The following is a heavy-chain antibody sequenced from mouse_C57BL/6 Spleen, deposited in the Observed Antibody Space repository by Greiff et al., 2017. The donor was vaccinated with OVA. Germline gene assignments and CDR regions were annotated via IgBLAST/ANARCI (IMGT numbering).Heavy chain of an antibody. CDR2: ISSGSSTI. Sequence: EVKLVESGGGLVKPGGSLKLSCAASGFTFSDYGMHWVRQAPEKGLEWVAYISSGSSTIYYADTVKGRFTISRDNAKNTLFLQMTSLRSEDKAMYYCARSTTVVATHFDYWGQDTTLTVSS. CDR1: GFTFSDYG. J-gene: IGHJ2*01. V-gene: IGHV5-17*01. D-gene: IGHD1-1*01. CDR3: ARSTTVVATHFDY.